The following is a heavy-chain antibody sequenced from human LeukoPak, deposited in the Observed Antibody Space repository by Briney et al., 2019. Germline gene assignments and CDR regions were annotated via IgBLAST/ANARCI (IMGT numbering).Heavy chain of an antibody. D-gene: IGHD2-15*01. CDR2: IYYSGST. CDR3: ARGKDSPDY. Sequence: PSETLSLTCAVYGGSFSGYYWSWIRQPPGKGLEWIGYIYYSGSTNYNPSLKSRVTISVDTSKNQFSLKLSSVTAADTAVYYCARGKDSPDYWGQGTLVTVSS. V-gene: IGHV4-59*01. J-gene: IGHJ4*02. CDR1: GGSFSGYY.